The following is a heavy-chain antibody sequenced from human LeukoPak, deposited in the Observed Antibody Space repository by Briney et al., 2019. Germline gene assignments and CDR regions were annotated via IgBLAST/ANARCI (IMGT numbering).Heavy chain of an antibody. Sequence: PGTLSLTCSVSGDSISGYYWSWIRQPPGKRLEWIGYSYYSGNTNYNPSLESRVTISVDTSKNQFSLKLTSVTAADTAVYFCARGGNYPYDFWGQGTLVTVSS. D-gene: IGHD1-7*01. CDR3: ARGGNYPYDF. V-gene: IGHV4-59*08. CDR1: GDSISGYY. J-gene: IGHJ4*02. CDR2: SYYSGNT.